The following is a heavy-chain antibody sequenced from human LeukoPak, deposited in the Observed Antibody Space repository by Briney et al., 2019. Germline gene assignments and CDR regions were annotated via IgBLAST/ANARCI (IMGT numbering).Heavy chain of an antibody. CDR2: INAGNGNT. CDR1: GYTFTSYA. Sequence: ASVKVSCKASGYTFTSYAMHWVRQAPGQRLEWMGWINAGNGNTKYSQKFQGRVTITRDTSASTAYMELSSLRSEDTAVYYCARTPDYGKSQTDCYFDLWGRGPLVTVSS. D-gene: IGHD4-17*01. V-gene: IGHV1-3*01. J-gene: IGHJ2*01. CDR3: ARTPDYGKSQTDCYFDL.